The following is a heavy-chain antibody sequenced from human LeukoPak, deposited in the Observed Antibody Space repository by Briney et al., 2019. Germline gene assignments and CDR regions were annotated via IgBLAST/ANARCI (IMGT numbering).Heavy chain of an antibody. CDR3: AKDRYGSGNNYLDA. CDR2: INSDGSIT. V-gene: IGHV3-74*01. Sequence: PGGSLRLSCAASGFTFNNYWMHWVRQAPGKGLVWVSRINSDGSITNYADSVKGRFTISRDNAKNTLYLQINSLGPEDTAVYYCAKDRYGSGNNYLDAWGQGTLATVSS. CDR1: GFTFNNYW. D-gene: IGHD3-10*01. J-gene: IGHJ5*02.